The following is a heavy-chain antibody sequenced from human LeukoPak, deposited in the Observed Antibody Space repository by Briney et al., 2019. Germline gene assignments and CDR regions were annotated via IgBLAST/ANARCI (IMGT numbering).Heavy chain of an antibody. CDR3: ASVVRYPAWYFDL. V-gene: IGHV1-69*13. J-gene: IGHJ2*01. D-gene: IGHD2-15*01. CDR1: GGTFISYA. CDR2: LIPIFGTA. Sequence: GASVKDSCKPSGGTFISYAISWVRQAPGQGLEWMGGLIPIFGTANYAQKCQGSVTITADETTSTAYMELSSLRSEDTAVYYCASVVRYPAWYFDLWCRGTVVTVSA.